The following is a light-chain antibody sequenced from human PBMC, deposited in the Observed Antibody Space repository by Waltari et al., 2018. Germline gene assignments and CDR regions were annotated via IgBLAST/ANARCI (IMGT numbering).Light chain of an antibody. CDR3: SSRDIRGIQLL. J-gene: IGLJ3*02. V-gene: IGLV3-19*01. Sequence: SSELTQDPAVSVALGQTVRITCQGDSLHSYSASWYQQRAGQAPLLVIYGKNKRPSGIPDRFSGSSLGDTSSLTITAARAEDEADYYCSSRDIRGIQLLFGGGTKLTVL. CDR1: SLHSYS. CDR2: GKN.